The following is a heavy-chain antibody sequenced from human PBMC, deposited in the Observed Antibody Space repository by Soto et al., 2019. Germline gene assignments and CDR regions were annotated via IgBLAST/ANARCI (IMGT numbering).Heavy chain of an antibody. CDR2: MYWDDDK. J-gene: IGHJ4*02. CDR1: GFSFSTSGVG. CDR3: VHRLGTRMGTYFDY. Sequence: QITLKESGPTLVKHTQTLTLTCTFSGFSFSTSGVGVGWIRQPPGKALEWLALMYWDDDKRYSPSLKSRLTITKDTSKDQVVLTMTNMDPVDTATYYCVHRLGTRMGTYFDYWGQGTLVTVSS. V-gene: IGHV2-5*02. D-gene: IGHD1-1*01.